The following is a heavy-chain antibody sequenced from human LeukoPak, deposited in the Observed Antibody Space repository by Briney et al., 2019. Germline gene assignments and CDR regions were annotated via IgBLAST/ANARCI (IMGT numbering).Heavy chain of an antibody. Sequence: GGSLRLSCAASGFTFTTYWMSWVRQLPGKGLEWVANINQDGTEKYYVDSVKGRFTISRDNAKNSLFLQMNSLRAEDTAVYYCARRTRSQDFDYWGQGTLVTVSS. CDR3: ARRTRSQDFDY. J-gene: IGHJ4*02. CDR1: GFTFTTYW. V-gene: IGHV3-7*01. D-gene: IGHD2-15*01. CDR2: INQDGTEK.